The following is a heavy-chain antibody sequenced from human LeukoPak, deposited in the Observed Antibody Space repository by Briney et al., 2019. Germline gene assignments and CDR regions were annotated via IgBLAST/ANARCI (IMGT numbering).Heavy chain of an antibody. CDR2: IYSGGST. CDR3: ARDTEMATIA. J-gene: IGHJ5*02. CDR1: GFTVSSNY. V-gene: IGHV3-53*01. Sequence: PWGSLRISCAASGFTVSSNYMSWVRQAPWNGLPWVSVIYSGGSTYYADSVKGRFTISRDNSKNTLYLQMNSLRAEDTAVYYCARDTEMATIAWGQGTLVTVSS. D-gene: IGHD5-24*01.